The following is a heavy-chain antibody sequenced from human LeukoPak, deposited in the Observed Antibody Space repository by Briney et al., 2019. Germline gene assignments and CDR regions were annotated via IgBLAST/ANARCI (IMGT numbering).Heavy chain of an antibody. D-gene: IGHD6-19*01. CDR1: GGSISSYY. CDR3: ARQVPGPSDWFDP. CDR2: IYTSGST. V-gene: IGHV4-4*09. Sequence: SETLSLTCTVSGGSISSYYWSWIRQPPGKGLEWIGYIYTSGSTNYNPSLKSRVTISVATSKNQFSLKLSSVTAADTAVYYCARQVPGPSDWFDPWGQGTLVTVSS. J-gene: IGHJ5*02.